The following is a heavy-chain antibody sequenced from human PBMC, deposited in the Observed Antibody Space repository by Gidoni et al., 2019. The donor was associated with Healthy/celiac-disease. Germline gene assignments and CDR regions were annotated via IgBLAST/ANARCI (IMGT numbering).Heavy chain of an antibody. V-gene: IGHV1-2*02. CDR2: INPNSGGT. J-gene: IGHJ4*02. CDR3: ARLAVGDDFWSGYYFDY. CDR1: GYPFSGYY. D-gene: IGHD3-3*01. Sequence: QVQLVQSGAEVKKPGASVKVSCKASGYPFSGYYMHWVRQAPGQGLEWMGWINPNSGGTNYAQKFQGRVTMTRDTSISTAYMELSRLRSDDTAVYYCARLAVGDDFWSGYYFDYWGQGTLVTVSS.